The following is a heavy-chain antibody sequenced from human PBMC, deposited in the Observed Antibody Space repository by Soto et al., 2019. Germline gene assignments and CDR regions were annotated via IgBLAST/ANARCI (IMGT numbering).Heavy chain of an antibody. J-gene: IGHJ3*02. CDR1: GGSISSGGYY. CDR3: ARSWAGYCSGGSCYSGRRKNAFDI. V-gene: IGHV4-31*03. Sequence: SETLSLTCTVSGGSISSGGYYWSWIRQHPGKGLEWIGYIYYSGSTYYNPSLKSRVTISVDTSKNQFSLKLSSVTAADTAVYYCARSWAGYCSGGSCYSGRRKNAFDIWGQGAMVTVS. CDR2: IYYSGST. D-gene: IGHD2-15*01.